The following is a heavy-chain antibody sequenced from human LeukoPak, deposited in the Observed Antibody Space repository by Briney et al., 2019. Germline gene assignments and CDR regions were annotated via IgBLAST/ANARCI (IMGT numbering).Heavy chain of an antibody. CDR1: GFTFSSYW. D-gene: IGHD2-2*02. J-gene: IGHJ6*02. CDR2: IKQDGSEK. V-gene: IGHV3-7*01. Sequence: GGSLRLSCAASGFTFSSYWMSWVRQAPGKGLEWVANIKQDGSEKYYVDSVKGRFTISRDNAKNPLYLQMNSLRAEDTAVYYCATEGYCRSTSCYIYYYYGMDVWGQGTTVTVSS. CDR3: ATEGYCRSTSCYIYYYYGMDV.